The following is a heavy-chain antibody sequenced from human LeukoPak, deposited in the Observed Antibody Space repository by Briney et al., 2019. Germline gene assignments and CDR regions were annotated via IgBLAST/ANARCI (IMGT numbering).Heavy chain of an antibody. D-gene: IGHD3-9*01. CDR2: IIPIFGTA. Sequence: RSSVKVSCKASGGTFNSYAISWVRQAPGQGLEWMGGIIPIFGTANSAQKFQGRVTMTTDKSTSTDYMELSSLRSEDTAVYYCARSTVLRYFDWFDPWGQGTLVTVSS. CDR1: GGTFNSYA. J-gene: IGHJ5*02. CDR3: ARSTVLRYFDWFDP. V-gene: IGHV1-69*05.